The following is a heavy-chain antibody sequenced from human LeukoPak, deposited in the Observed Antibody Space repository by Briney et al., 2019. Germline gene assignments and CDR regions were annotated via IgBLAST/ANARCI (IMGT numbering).Heavy chain of an antibody. Sequence: PSETLSLTCTVSGGSISSYYWSWIRQPPGKGLEWIGYIYYSGSTNYNPSLKSRVTISVDTSKNQFSLKLSSVTAADTAVYYCARTPSSSWHYYYYMDVWGKGTTVTVSS. CDR2: IYYSGST. CDR3: ARTPSSSWHYYYYMDV. J-gene: IGHJ6*03. D-gene: IGHD6-13*01. CDR1: GGSISSYY. V-gene: IGHV4-59*01.